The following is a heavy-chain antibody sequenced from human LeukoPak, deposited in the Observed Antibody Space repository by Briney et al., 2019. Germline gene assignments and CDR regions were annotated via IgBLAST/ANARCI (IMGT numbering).Heavy chain of an antibody. CDR3: ARDYYDSSGYYDY. CDR1: GYSFTSYW. CDR2: IYPGDSDT. V-gene: IGHV5-51*01. J-gene: IGHJ4*02. Sequence: GESLKISCKGSGYSFTSYWIGWVRQMPGKGLEWMGIIYPGDSDTRYSPSFQGQVTISADKSISTAYLPWSSLKASDTAMYYCARDYYDSSGYYDYWGQGTLVTVSS. D-gene: IGHD3-22*01.